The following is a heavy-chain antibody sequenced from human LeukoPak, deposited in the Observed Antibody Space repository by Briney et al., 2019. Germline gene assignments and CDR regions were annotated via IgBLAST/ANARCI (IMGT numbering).Heavy chain of an antibody. Sequence: GGSLRLSCAASGFTFSSYGIDWVCQAPGKGLEWVAVISYDGSDKYYGDSVKGRFTISRDDSKNTLYLQMNSLRAEDTAVYYCARGEVGATYFDYWGQGTLVTVSS. CDR2: ISYDGSDK. CDR3: ARGEVGATYFDY. D-gene: IGHD1-26*01. V-gene: IGHV3-30*03. J-gene: IGHJ4*02. CDR1: GFTFSSYG.